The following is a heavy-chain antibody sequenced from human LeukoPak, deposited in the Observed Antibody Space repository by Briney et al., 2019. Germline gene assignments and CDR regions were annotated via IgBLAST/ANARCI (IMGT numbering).Heavy chain of an antibody. CDR2: IYYSGSA. D-gene: IGHD3-22*01. J-gene: IGHJ4*02. CDR1: GGSISSSSYY. Sequence: MPSETLSLTCTVSGGSISSSSYYWGWIRQPPGKGLEWIGSIYYSGSAYYNPSLKSRVTISVDTSKNQFSLKLSSVTAADTAVYYCARHPAGYYFPIDYWGRGTLVTVSS. CDR3: ARHPAGYYFPIDY. V-gene: IGHV4-39*01.